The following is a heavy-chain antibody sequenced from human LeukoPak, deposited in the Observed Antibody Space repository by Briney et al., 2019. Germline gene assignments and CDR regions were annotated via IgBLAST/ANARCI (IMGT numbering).Heavy chain of an antibody. Sequence: PGGSLRLSCATSGFSFSSYAMSWVRQAPGKGLEWVSAMSSSDDGRYYAASVRGRFTISRDTSRSTLYLQMNSLRADDTAVYYCAKDLAHSSTVVTPGSDYWGQGTLVTVSS. CDR2: MSSSDDGR. J-gene: IGHJ4*02. D-gene: IGHD4-23*01. CDR3: AKDLAHSSTVVTPGSDY. CDR1: GFSFSSYA. V-gene: IGHV3-23*01.